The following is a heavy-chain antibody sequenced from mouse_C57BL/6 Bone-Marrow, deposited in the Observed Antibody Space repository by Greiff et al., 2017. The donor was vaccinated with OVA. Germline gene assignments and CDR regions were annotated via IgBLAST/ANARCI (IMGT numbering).Heavy chain of an antibody. J-gene: IGHJ1*03. D-gene: IGHD2-3*01. CDR2: IYPRSGNT. Sequence: QVQLQQSGAELARPGASVKLSCKASGYTFTSYGISWVKQRTGQGLEWIGEIYPRSGNTYYNEKFKGKATLTADKSSSTAYMELRSLTSEDSAVYFCARPDGYLWYFDVWGTGTTVTVSS. CDR3: ARPDGYLWYFDV. CDR1: GYTFTSYG. V-gene: IGHV1-81*01.